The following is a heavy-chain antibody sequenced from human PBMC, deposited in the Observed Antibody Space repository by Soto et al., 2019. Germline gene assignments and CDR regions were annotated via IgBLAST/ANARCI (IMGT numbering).Heavy chain of an antibody. CDR1: GFSLSNRGVG. CDR3: VHPRTYSSSQIDS. V-gene: IGHV2-5*02. J-gene: IGHJ4*02. Sequence: QITLKDSGPTLVKPTQTLTLTFTFSGFSLSNRGVGVGWVRQPPGQALEWLAFTYWDDGKRFSPSLKPRLTITKDIANSQVVLTLTNMGRVDTATYYCVHPRTYSSSQIDSWGQGTLVTVSS. CDR2: TYWDDGK. D-gene: IGHD6-6*01.